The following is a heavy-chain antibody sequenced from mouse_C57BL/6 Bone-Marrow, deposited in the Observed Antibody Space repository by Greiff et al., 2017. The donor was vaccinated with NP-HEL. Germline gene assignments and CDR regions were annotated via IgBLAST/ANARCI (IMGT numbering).Heavy chain of an antibody. CDR2: IYPGDGDT. CDR3: ARGVLSGAMDY. V-gene: IGHV1-82*01. Sequence: QVQLQQSGPELVKPGASVKISCKASGYAFSSSWMNWVKQRPGKGLEWIGRIYPGDGDTNYNGKFKGKATLTADKSSSTAYMQLSSLTSEDSAVYFCARGVLSGAMDYWGQGTSVTVSS. D-gene: IGHD1-1*02. J-gene: IGHJ4*01. CDR1: GYAFSSSW.